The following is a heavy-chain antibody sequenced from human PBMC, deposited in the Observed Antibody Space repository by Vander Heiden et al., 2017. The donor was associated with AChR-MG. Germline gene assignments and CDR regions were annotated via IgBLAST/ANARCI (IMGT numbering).Heavy chain of an antibody. J-gene: IGHJ6*02. D-gene: IGHD3-16*02. CDR2: ISGSGGNT. Sequence: AASGFTFSSYAMSWVRQAPGKGLEWVSAISGSGGNTYYADSVKGRFTISRDTSKNTLYLQMNSLRADDTAVYYCAKVESEDYVWGTYRDYYYYGMDVWGQGTMVTVSS. CDR3: AKVESEDYVWGTYRDYYYYGMDV. CDR1: GFTFSSYA. V-gene: IGHV3-23*01.